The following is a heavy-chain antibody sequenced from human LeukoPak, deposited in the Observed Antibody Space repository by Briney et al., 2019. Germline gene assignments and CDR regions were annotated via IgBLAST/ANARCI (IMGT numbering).Heavy chain of an antibody. D-gene: IGHD4-17*01. J-gene: IGHJ4*02. Sequence: PSETLSLTCTVSGGSISSYYWSWLRQPPGKGLEWIGYIYYSGSTIYNPSLKSRVTISVDTSKNQFYLKLSSVNAADTAVYYCARYGDYVFDLWGRGTLVTVSS. CDR1: GGSISSYY. CDR3: ARYGDYVFDL. CDR2: IYYSGST. V-gene: IGHV4-59*01.